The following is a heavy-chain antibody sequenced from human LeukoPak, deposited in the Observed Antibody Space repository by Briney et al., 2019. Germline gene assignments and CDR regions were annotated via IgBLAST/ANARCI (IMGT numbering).Heavy chain of an antibody. Sequence: SVKVSCKASGGTFSSYAISWVRQAPGQGLEWMGGIIPIFGTANYAQKSQGRVTITTDESTSTAYMELSSLRSEDTAVYYCARGTYFGSWFGKVWFDPWGQGTLVTVSS. CDR1: GGTFSSYA. D-gene: IGHD6-13*01. J-gene: IGHJ5*02. V-gene: IGHV1-69*05. CDR3: ARGTYFGSWFGKVWFDP. CDR2: IIPIFGTA.